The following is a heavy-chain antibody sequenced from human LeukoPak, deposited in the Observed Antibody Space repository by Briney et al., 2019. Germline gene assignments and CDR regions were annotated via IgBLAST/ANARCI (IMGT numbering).Heavy chain of an antibody. V-gene: IGHV3-23*01. CDR3: ATDSSSWYFDY. D-gene: IGHD6-13*01. CDR2: ISGSGGST. J-gene: IGHJ4*02. CDR1: GITFSTYA. Sequence: GGSLRLSCVASGITFSTYAMSWVRQAPGRGLEWVSGISGSGGSTDYADSVKGRFTVSRDNSKTTLYLQMNSLRAEDTAVYYCATDSSSWYFDYWGQGTLVTVSS.